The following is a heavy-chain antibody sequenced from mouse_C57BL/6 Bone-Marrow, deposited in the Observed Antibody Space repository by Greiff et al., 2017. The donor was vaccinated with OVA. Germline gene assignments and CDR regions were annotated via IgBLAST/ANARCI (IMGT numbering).Heavy chain of an antibody. CDR2: IDPSDSYT. J-gene: IGHJ3*01. CDR3: ARGLAWFAY. D-gene: IGHD3-3*01. V-gene: IGHV1-50*01. Sequence: VQLQQPGAELVKPGASVKLSCKASGYTFTSYWMQWVKQRPEQGLEWIGEIDPSDSYTNYNQKFKGKATLTVDTSSSTAYMQLSSLTFEDSAVYYCARGLAWFAYWGQGTLVTVSA. CDR1: GYTFTSYW.